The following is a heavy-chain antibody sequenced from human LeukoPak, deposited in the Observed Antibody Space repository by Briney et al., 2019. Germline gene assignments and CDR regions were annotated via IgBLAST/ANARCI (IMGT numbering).Heavy chain of an antibody. V-gene: IGHV3-23*01. CDR2: ISGSGDNT. J-gene: IGHJ4*02. Sequence: GGSLRLSCAASGFTFSSYGMSWVRQAPGRGLEWVSSISGSGDNTDYADTVRGRFTISRDNSKRTLYLQMNSLRAEDTAVYYCAKGGKWDVTPFDYWGQGTLVTVSS. CDR1: GFTFSSYG. D-gene: IGHD1-26*01. CDR3: AKGGKWDVTPFDY.